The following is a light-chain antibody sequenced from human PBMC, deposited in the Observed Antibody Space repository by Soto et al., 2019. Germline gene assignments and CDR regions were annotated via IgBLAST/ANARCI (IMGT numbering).Light chain of an antibody. Sequence: QSALTQPASVSGSPGQSITISCTGTSSDVGGYNYVSWYQQHPGKAPKLMIYDVSNRPSGVSNRFSGSKSVNTASLTISGLQAEDEADYYCSSYTSSSTVVXGGGTKLTVL. CDR2: DVS. J-gene: IGLJ2*01. CDR3: SSYTSSSTVV. V-gene: IGLV2-14*01. CDR1: SSDVGGYNY.